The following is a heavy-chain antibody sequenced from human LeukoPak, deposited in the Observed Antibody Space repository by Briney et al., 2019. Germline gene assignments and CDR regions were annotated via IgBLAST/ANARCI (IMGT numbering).Heavy chain of an antibody. CDR1: GGSISSHY. CDR2: IYYSGST. CDR3: ARGGAAAGTVDY. V-gene: IGHV4-59*11. Sequence: PSETLSLTCTVSGGSISSHYWSWIRQPPRKGLEWIGYIYYSGSTNYNPSLKSRVTISVDTSKNQFSLKLSSVTAADTAVYYCARGGAAAGTVDYWGQGTLVTVSS. D-gene: IGHD6-13*01. J-gene: IGHJ4*02.